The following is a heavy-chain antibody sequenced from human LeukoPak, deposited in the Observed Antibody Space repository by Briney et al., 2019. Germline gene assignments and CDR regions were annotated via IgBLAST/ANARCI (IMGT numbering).Heavy chain of an antibody. CDR3: ARAPPCGGDCYSPPYYFDY. CDR1: GYTFTSYG. V-gene: IGHV1-18*01. Sequence: PGASVKVPCKASGYTFTSYGISWVRQAPGQGLEWMGWISAYNGNTNYAQKLQGRVTMTTDTSTSTAYMELRSLRSDDTAVYYCARAPPCGGDCYSPPYYFDYWGQGTLVTVSS. D-gene: IGHD2-21*02. J-gene: IGHJ4*02. CDR2: ISAYNGNT.